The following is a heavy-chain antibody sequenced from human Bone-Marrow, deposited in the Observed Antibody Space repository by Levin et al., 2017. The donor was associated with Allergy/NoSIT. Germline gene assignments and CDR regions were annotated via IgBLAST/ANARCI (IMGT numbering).Heavy chain of an antibody. D-gene: IGHD3-9*01. J-gene: IGHJ4*02. V-gene: IGHV3-66*02. Sequence: PGGSLRLSCAVSGFTVSNNYMSWVRQAPGKGLEGVSVIYSGGATNYVDSVKGRFTFSRDNSKNTLYLQMNSLRAEDTAVYYCAGSPATGYWGQGTLVTVSS. CDR3: AGSPATGY. CDR1: GFTVSNNY. CDR2: IYSGGAT.